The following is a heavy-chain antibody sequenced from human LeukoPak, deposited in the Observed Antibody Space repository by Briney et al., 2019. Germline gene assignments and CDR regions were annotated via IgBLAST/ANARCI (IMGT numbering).Heavy chain of an antibody. Sequence: ASVKVSCKASGYTFNHYAISWVRQAPGQGLEWMGWISCFNGDTHYAQKFQGRVTMTTDTSTTTAYMELRSLRSDDTALYYCARDPTNTSRRYGYFDYWGKGTLVSVSS. V-gene: IGHV1-18*01. CDR1: GYTFNHYA. J-gene: IGHJ4*02. CDR3: ARDPTNTSRRYGYFDY. D-gene: IGHD2-2*01. CDR2: ISCFNGDT.